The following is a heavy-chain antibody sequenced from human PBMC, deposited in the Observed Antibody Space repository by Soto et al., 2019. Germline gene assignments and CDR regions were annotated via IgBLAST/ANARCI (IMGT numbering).Heavy chain of an antibody. CDR1: GGSFKSGSYS. Sequence: SETLSLTCTVSGGSFKSGSYSWSWIRQPPGKGLEWIGYVYHTGRTSYNPSLKSRVSISMDTSKNQFSLRLSSVTAADTAVYYCARDSAIAARAFDIWGRGTMVTVSS. V-gene: IGHV4-61*01. CDR3: ARDSAIAARAFDI. D-gene: IGHD6-6*01. CDR2: VYHTGRT. J-gene: IGHJ3*02.